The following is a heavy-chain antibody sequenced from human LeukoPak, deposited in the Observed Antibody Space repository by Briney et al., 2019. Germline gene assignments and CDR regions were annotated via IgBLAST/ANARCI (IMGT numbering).Heavy chain of an antibody. CDR2: INHSGST. CDR1: GGSFSGYY. Sequence: SETLSLTCAVYGGSFSGYYWSWIRQPPGKGLEWIGEINHSGSTNYNPSLKSRVTISVDTSKNQFSLKLGSVTAADTAVYYCARLRATMVRGVIIGNYYYYYMDVWGKGTTVTISS. CDR3: ARLRATMVRGVIIGNYYYYYMDV. V-gene: IGHV4-34*01. D-gene: IGHD3-10*01. J-gene: IGHJ6*03.